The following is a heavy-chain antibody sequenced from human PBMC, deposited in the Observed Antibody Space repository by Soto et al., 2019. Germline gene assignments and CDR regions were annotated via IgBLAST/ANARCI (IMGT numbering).Heavy chain of an antibody. D-gene: IGHD1-1*01. CDR2: ISYDGDNK. CDR1: GFTFSYHA. V-gene: IGHV3-30-3*01. Sequence: QVQLVESGGGVVQPGRSLRLSCAASGFTFSYHALNWVRQAPGKGLEWVAVISYDGDNKYIAESVKGRFTISRDNSKNTVSLQMNSLGAEDTAMYFCARGTTTSAFSAMDVWGQGTMVTVSS. J-gene: IGHJ6*02. CDR3: ARGTTTSAFSAMDV.